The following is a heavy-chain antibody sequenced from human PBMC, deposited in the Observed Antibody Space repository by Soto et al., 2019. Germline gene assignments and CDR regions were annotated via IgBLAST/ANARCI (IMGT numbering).Heavy chain of an antibody. CDR2: IHGTRSII. CDR3: ARDARNADYDY. D-gene: IGHD3-16*01. V-gene: IGHV3-48*02. CDR1: GFTFSSHA. J-gene: IGHJ4*02. Sequence: EVHLVESGGGLVQPGGSLKLSCAVPGFTFSSHAMNWVRQAPGKGLEWVAYIHGTRSIIYYADSVKGRFTISRDNAKNSLYLQMDSLRDEDTALYYCARDARNADYDYWGQGTLVTVSS.